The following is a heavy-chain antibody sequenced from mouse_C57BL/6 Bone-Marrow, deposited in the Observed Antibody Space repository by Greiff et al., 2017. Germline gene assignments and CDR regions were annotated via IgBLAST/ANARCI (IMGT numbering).Heavy chain of an antibody. D-gene: IGHD2-3*01. CDR3: TSYYDY. CDR1: GFTFTDYY. CDR2: IRNKANGYTT. Sequence: DVHLVESGGGLVQPGGSLSLSCAASGFTFTDYYMSWVRQPPGKALEWLGFIRNKANGYTTEYSASVKGRFTISRDNSQSILYLQMNALRAAAYASYCYTSYYDYWGQGTLLTVSA. V-gene: IGHV7-3*01. J-gene: IGHJ3*01.